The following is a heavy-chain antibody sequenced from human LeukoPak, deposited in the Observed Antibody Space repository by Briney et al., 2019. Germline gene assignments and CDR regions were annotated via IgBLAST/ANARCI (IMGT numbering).Heavy chain of an antibody. CDR3: AKEGAYDSSGFYDS. J-gene: IGHJ5*01. Sequence: GASVKVSCKASGYIFTGYYMHWVRQAPAQGLEWMGWINPHSGDTNYAQKFQGRVTMTRDKSITTAYMELSNLRSDDTAVYYCAKEGAYDSSGFYDSWGQGTLVTVSS. CDR2: INPHSGDT. CDR1: GYIFTGYY. V-gene: IGHV1-2*02. D-gene: IGHD3-22*01.